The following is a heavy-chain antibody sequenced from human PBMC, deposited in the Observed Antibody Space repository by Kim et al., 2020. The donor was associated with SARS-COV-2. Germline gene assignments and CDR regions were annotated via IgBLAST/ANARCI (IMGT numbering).Heavy chain of an antibody. Sequence: TNYAQKFQGRVTMTRDTSISTVYVEVTSRRSDDTAVYYCARSSLLDFDYWGQGTLVTVSS. CDR2: T. D-gene: IGHD3-16*02. V-gene: IGHV1-2*02. J-gene: IGHJ4*02. CDR3: ARSSLLDFDY.